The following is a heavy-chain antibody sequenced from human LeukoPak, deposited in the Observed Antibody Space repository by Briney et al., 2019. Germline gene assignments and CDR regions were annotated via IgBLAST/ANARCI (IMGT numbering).Heavy chain of an antibody. CDR1: GYSISSGYY. Sequence: SETLSLTCAVSGYSISSGYYWVWIRQPPGKGLEWIGSIYHSGSTYYNPSLKSRVTISVDTSKNQLSLRLSSVTAADTAIYYCATDRRNTAYFYDSGGYYVEYWGQGTLVTVSS. D-gene: IGHD3-22*01. J-gene: IGHJ4*02. CDR2: IYHSGST. CDR3: ATDRRNTAYFYDSGGYYVEY. V-gene: IGHV4-38-2*02.